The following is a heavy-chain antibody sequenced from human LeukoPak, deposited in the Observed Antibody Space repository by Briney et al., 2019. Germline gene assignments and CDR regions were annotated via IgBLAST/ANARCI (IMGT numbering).Heavy chain of an antibody. CDR1: GYTFTGYY. CDR3: ARGGELYCGGDCSGIDY. D-gene: IGHD2-21*02. CDR2: INPNSGGT. V-gene: IGHV1-2*02. Sequence: GASVKVSCKASGYTFTGYYMHWVRQAPGHGLEWMGWINPNSGGTNYAQKFQGRVTMTRDTSISTAYMELSRLRSDDTAVYYCARGGELYCGGDCSGIDYWGQGTLVTVSS. J-gene: IGHJ4*02.